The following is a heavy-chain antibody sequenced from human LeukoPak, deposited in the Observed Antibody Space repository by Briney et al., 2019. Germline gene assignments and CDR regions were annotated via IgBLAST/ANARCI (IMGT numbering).Heavy chain of an antibody. J-gene: IGHJ5*02. CDR3: ARVNLRGSQYNWFDP. V-gene: IGHV1-69*08. CDR1: GGTLNTHI. D-gene: IGHD1-26*01. Sequence: SVKVSCKASGGTLNTHIFTWVRQAPGQGLEWMGKITPIIDSSKYAQKFQGRLTITADKSSGTVYMELSSLRSEDTAVYYCARVNLRGSQYNWFDPRGQGTLVTVSS. CDR2: ITPIIDSS.